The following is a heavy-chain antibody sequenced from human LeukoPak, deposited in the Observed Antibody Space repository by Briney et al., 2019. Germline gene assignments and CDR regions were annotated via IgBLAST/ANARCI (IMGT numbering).Heavy chain of an antibody. CDR3: AKDSEDGDYYDSSGYPDW. J-gene: IGHJ4*02. D-gene: IGHD3-22*01. CDR2: ISYDGSNK. CDR1: RSTFSSYG. V-gene: IGHV3-30*18. Sequence: GGSLGLSCAASRSTFSSYGMHWVRQAPGKGLEWVAVISYDGSNKYYADSVKGRFTISRDNSKNTLYLQMNSLRAEDTAVYYCAKDSEDGDYYDSSGYPDWWGQGTLVTVSS.